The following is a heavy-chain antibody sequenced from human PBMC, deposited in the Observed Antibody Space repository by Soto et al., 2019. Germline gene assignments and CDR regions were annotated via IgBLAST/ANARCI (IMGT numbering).Heavy chain of an antibody. J-gene: IGHJ6*02. Sequence: GGSLRLSCAASGFTFSSYSMNWVRQAPGKGLEWVSYISSSSSTIYYADSVKGRFTISRDNAKNSLYLQMNSLRDEDTAVYYCARDPGTPYYYYGMDVWGQGNPGHRLL. CDR3: ARDPGTPYYYYGMDV. D-gene: IGHD1-26*01. CDR2: ISSSSSTI. V-gene: IGHV3-48*02. CDR1: GFTFSSYS.